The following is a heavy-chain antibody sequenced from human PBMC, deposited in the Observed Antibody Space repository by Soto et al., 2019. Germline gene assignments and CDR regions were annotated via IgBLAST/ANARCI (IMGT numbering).Heavy chain of an antibody. CDR3: ARDQKGVVVAATDYYMDV. Sequence: ASVKVSCKASGGTFSSYTISWVRQAPGQGLEWMGRIIPILGIANYAQKFQGRVTITADKSTSTAYMELSSLRSEDTAVYYCARDQKGVVVAATDYYMDVWGKGTTVTVSS. CDR1: GGTFSSYT. D-gene: IGHD2-15*01. V-gene: IGHV1-69*04. J-gene: IGHJ6*03. CDR2: IIPILGIA.